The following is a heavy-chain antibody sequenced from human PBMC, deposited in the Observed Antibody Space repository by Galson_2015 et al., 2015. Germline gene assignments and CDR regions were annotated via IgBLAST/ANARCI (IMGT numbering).Heavy chain of an antibody. Sequence: PRLSCAASGFGFSSYWMTWVRQAPGKGLEWVANIKQDGNEKYYADSVKGRFTIFRDNAKNLLYFQMNNLRVEDTAVYYCARRGPSPDWGQGTLVTVSS. CDR1: GFGFSSYW. J-gene: IGHJ4*02. CDR3: ARRGPSPD. V-gene: IGHV3-7*01. CDR2: IKQDGNEK. D-gene: IGHD3-10*01.